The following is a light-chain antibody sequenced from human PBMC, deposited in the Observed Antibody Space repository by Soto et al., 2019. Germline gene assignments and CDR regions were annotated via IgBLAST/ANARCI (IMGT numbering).Light chain of an antibody. CDR3: QQYYSYPQLT. CDR2: AAS. CDR1: QGISSY. V-gene: IGKV1-8*01. Sequence: AIRMTQSPSSFSASTGDRVTITCRASQGISSYLAWYQQKPGKAPKLLIYAASTLQSGVPSRFSGSGSGTDFTLTISCLLFEDFATYYCQQYYSYPQLTFGGGTKVEIK. J-gene: IGKJ4*01.